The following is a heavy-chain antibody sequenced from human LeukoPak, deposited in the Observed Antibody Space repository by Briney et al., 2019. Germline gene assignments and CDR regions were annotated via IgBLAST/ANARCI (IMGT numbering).Heavy chain of an antibody. CDR3: TRGPRQWGYEY. D-gene: IGHD6-19*01. J-gene: IGHJ4*02. CDR1: GYTFTGYH. CDR2: INPNGDGT. Sequence: ASVKVSCKASGYTFTGYHIHWVRQAPGQGLEWMGWINPNGDGTNYAQNFQGRVTMTRDTSISTAYMELSSLRSDDAAVYYCTRGPRQWGYEYWGQGTLVTVSS. V-gene: IGHV1-2*02.